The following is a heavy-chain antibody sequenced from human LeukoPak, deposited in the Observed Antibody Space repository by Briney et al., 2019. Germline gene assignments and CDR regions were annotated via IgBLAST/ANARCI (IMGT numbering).Heavy chain of an antibody. J-gene: IGHJ4*02. Sequence: PSETLSLTCTVSGGSISSGSYYWSWIRQPAGKGLEWIGRIYTSGSTNYNPSLKSRVTISVDTSKNQFSLKLSSVTAADTAVYYCARSIITFGGVIRDWGQGTLVTVSS. CDR3: ARSIITFGGVIRD. CDR1: GGSISSGSYY. V-gene: IGHV4-61*02. D-gene: IGHD3-16*02. CDR2: IYTSGST.